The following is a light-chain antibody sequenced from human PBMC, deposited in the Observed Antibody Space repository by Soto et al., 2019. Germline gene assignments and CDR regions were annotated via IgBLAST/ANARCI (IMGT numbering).Light chain of an antibody. CDR3: NSYTSSSTYV. Sequence: QSVLTQPASVSGSPGQSIAISCTGTSSDVGSYIYVSWYQQHPGKAPKLMIYDVSKRPSGVSDRFSGSKSGNTASLTISGLQAEDEADYYCNSYTSSSTYVFGTGTKVTVL. CDR2: DVS. V-gene: IGLV2-14*03. CDR1: SSDVGSYIY. J-gene: IGLJ1*01.